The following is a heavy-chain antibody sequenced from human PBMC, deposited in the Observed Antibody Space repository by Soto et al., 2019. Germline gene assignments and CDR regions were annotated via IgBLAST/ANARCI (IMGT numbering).Heavy chain of an antibody. Sequence: GASVKVSCKASVGTFSSYTISWVRQAPGQGLEWMGRIIPILGIANYAQKFQGRVTITADKSTSTAYMELSSLRSEDTAVYYCARDLRAGTEFDYWGQGTLVTVSS. J-gene: IGHJ4*02. D-gene: IGHD6-13*01. V-gene: IGHV1-69*04. CDR2: IIPILGIA. CDR1: VGTFSSYT. CDR3: ARDLRAGTEFDY.